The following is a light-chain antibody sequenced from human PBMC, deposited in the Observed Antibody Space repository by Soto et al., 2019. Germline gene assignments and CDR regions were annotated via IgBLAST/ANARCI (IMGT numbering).Light chain of an antibody. CDR1: QSVSSN. Sequence: EIVMTQSPATLSVSPGERATLSCRASQSVSSNLAWYQQKPGQAPRLLIYGASTRATGIPARFSGSGSGTDFTLTISSLQSADFSVYYCQQYNNWPALTFGGGTKVEIK. CDR2: GAS. V-gene: IGKV3-15*01. J-gene: IGKJ4*01. CDR3: QQYNNWPALT.